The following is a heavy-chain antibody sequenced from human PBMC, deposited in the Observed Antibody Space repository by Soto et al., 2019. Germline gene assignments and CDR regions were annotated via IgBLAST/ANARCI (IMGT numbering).Heavy chain of an antibody. Sequence: LRLSCASSGFTFSSYAMSWVRQAPGKGLEWVSGIGRGGVYTYYADSVEGRFTISRDNSKNTLYLQMNSLRVEDTAVYFRAKEFTSFGVVGFDFWGQGTLVTVSS. D-gene: IGHD3-3*01. CDR2: IGRGGVYT. CDR1: GFTFSSYA. CDR3: AKEFTSFGVVGFDF. J-gene: IGHJ4*02. V-gene: IGHV3-23*01.